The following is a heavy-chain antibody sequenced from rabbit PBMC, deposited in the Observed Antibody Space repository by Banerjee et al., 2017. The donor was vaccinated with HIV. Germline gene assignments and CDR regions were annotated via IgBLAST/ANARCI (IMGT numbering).Heavy chain of an antibody. D-gene: IGHD4-1*01. V-gene: IGHV1S40*01. CDR1: GFTLSSSYY. CDR2: IYGGSSGST. CDR3: ARGSYSSGWGL. Sequence: QSLEESGGDLVKPGASLTLTCTASGFTLSSSYYMCWVRQAPGKGLEWIACIYGGSSGSTYYASWVNGRFTISKTSSTTVTLQVTSLTDADTATYFCARGSYSSGWGLWGPGTLVTVS. J-gene: IGHJ4*01.